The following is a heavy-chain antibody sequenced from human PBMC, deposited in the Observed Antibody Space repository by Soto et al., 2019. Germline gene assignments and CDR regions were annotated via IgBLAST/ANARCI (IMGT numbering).Heavy chain of an antibody. Sequence: KTSETLSLTCTVSGGSISSGGYYWSWIRQHPGKGLEWIGYIYYSGSTYYNPSLKSRVTISVDTSKNQFSLKLSSVTAADTAVYYCARVLNYYDSSGYYFDYWGQGTLVTVSS. CDR3: ARVLNYYDSSGYYFDY. CDR1: GGSISSGGYY. V-gene: IGHV4-31*03. CDR2: IYYSGST. J-gene: IGHJ4*02. D-gene: IGHD3-22*01.